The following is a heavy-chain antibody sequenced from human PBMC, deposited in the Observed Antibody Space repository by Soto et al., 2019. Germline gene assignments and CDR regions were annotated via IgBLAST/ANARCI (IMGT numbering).Heavy chain of an antibody. V-gene: IGHV3-30*18. CDR2: ISYDGSNK. D-gene: IGHD4-17*01. J-gene: IGHJ4*02. CDR1: GFTFSSYG. CDR3: AKGSTPDYGDYPRGGYFDY. Sequence: GGSLRLSCAASGFTFSSYGMHWVRQAPGKGLEWVAVISYDGSNKYYADSVKGRFTISRDNSKNTLYLQMNSLRAEDTAVYYCAKGSTPDYGDYPRGGYFDYWGQGTLVTVSS.